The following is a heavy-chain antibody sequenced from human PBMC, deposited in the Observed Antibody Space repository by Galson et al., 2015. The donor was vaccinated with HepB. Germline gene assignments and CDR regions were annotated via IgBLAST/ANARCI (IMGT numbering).Heavy chain of an antibody. J-gene: IGHJ4*02. V-gene: IGHV5-51*01. D-gene: IGHD6-19*01. CDR3: ARHTQWPRGVYYFDY. Sequence: QSGAEVKKPGESLKISCKGSGYSFPNYWIGWVRQTPGKGLEWMGIIDPGDSDTRYSPSFQGQVTISVDKSISTAYLQWSSLKASDTAMYYCARHTQWPRGVYYFDYWGQGTLVTVSS. CDR2: IDPGDSDT. CDR1: GYSFPNYW.